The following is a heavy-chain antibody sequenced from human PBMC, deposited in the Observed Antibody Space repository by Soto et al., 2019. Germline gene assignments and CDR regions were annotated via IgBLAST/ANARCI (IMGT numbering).Heavy chain of an antibody. J-gene: IGHJ6*01. V-gene: IGHV3-48*02. Sequence: EVQLVESGGGLVQPGGSLRLSCAASGFTFSLYSMSWVRQAPGKGLEWVSYISRSSTGIHYADSVKGRVTISRDDVTNSMHLQMNSLRDGDTAVYYCARAVTWGLDVWGQGNTVSISS. CDR3: ARAVTWGLDV. CDR2: ISRSSTGI. D-gene: IGHD3-10*01. CDR1: GFTFSLYS.